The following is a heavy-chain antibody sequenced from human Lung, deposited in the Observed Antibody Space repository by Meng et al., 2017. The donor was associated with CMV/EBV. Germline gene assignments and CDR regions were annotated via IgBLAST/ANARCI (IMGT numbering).Heavy chain of an antibody. Sequence: GESLKISCAASGYTFSSYAMRWVRQAPGKGLEWVAVISYDGSNKYYADSVKGRITISTDNSTNTMYLHMTSLRAEDTAVYYCARALERCGELPYSYYGMDVWGQGTTVTVSS. CDR1: GYTFSSYA. CDR2: ISYDGSNK. CDR3: ARALERCGELPYSYYGMDV. D-gene: IGHD3-10*01. V-gene: IGHV3-30-3*01. J-gene: IGHJ6*02.